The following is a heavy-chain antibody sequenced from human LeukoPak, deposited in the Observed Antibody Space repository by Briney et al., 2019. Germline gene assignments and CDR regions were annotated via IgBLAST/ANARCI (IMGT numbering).Heavy chain of an antibody. CDR2: IKEDGSEK. D-gene: IGHD1-26*01. CDR1: GFIFSSYW. Sequence: GGSLRLSCAASGFIFSSYWMAWVRQAPGKGLEWVANIKEDGSEKNYVDSVKGRFTISRDNSKNSLYLQMKSLRAEDTALYYCARRGYHDYSGFDYWGQGTLVTVSS. J-gene: IGHJ4*02. CDR3: ARRGYHDYSGFDY. V-gene: IGHV3-7*01.